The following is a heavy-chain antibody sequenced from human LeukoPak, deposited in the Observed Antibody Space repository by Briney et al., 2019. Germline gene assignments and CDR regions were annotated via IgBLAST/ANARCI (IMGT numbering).Heavy chain of an antibody. D-gene: IGHD6-13*01. V-gene: IGHV4-59*08. CDR3: ARGYPPGIAAASTVGSEFDY. J-gene: IGHJ4*02. CDR1: GGSISSYY. Sequence: SETLSLTCTVSGGSISSYYWSWIRQPPGKGLEWIGYIYYSGSTNYNPSLKSRVTISVDTSKNQFSLKLSSVTAADTAVYYCARGYPPGIAAASTVGSEFDYWGQGTLVTVSS. CDR2: IYYSGST.